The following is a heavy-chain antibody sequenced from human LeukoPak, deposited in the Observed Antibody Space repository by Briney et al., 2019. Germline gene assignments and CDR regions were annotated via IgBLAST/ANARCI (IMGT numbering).Heavy chain of an antibody. J-gene: IGHJ4*02. V-gene: IGHV1-69*06. D-gene: IGHD3-10*01. CDR1: GCTFSRYS. CDR2: IIPMFGTT. CDR3: SKSHHYDSRIFDY. Sequence: ASVKVSCKASGCTFSRYSISWVRQAPGQGLEWMGEIIPMFGTTDYAQKFQGRVTITADKFTSTAYMQLSSLRSEDTAVYYCSKSHHYDSRIFDYWGQGTLVTVSS.